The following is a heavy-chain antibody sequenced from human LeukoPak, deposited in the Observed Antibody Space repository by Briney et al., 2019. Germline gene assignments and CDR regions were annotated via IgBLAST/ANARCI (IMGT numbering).Heavy chain of an antibody. J-gene: IGHJ3*02. Sequence: GASVKVSCKASGYTSTDYYMHWVRQAPGQGLEWMGWINPNSGGTNYAQKFQGGVTMTRDTSISTAYMELSRLRSDDTAVYYCARGLYYDFWSRYYDAFDIWGQGTMVTVSS. D-gene: IGHD3-3*01. V-gene: IGHV1-2*02. CDR2: INPNSGGT. CDR3: ARGLYYDFWSRYYDAFDI. CDR1: GYTSTDYY.